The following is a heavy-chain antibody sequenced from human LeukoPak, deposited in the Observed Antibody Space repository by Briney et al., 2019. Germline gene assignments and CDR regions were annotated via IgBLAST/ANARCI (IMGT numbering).Heavy chain of an antibody. J-gene: IGHJ5*02. CDR3: TRDPDLLVGPSRLDP. CDR2: IRSKAYGGTT. D-gene: IGHD1-26*01. V-gene: IGHV3-49*04. Sequence: GGSLRLSCAASGFSFNGYGMHWVRQAPGKGLEWVGFIRSKAYGGTTEYAASVKGRFTISRDDSKRIAYLQMNSLKTEDTAVYYCTRDPDLLVGPSRLDPWGQGTLVTVSS. CDR1: GFSFNGYG.